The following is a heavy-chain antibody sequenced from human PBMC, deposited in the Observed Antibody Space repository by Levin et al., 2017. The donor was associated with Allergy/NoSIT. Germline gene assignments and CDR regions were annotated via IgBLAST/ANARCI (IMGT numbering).Heavy chain of an antibody. CDR3: ARDGRRYGSGSYYLRVIDY. V-gene: IGHV3-33*01. CDR1: GFTFSSYG. Sequence: GGSLRLSCAASGFTFSSYGMHWVRQAPGKGLEWVAVIWYDGSNKYYADSVKGRFTISRDNSRNTLYLQMNSLRAEDTAVYYCARDGRRYGSGSYYLRVIDYWGQGTLVTVSS. D-gene: IGHD3-10*01. J-gene: IGHJ4*02. CDR2: IWYDGSNK.